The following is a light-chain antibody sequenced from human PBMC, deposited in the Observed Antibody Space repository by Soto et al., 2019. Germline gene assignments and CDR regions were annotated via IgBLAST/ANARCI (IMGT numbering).Light chain of an antibody. J-gene: IGKJ5*01. CDR3: QQRRSWPPTIT. V-gene: IGKV3-11*01. CDR2: GAS. Sequence: EIVMTQSPATLSVSPVERATLSCRPSQSVSRKLAWYQQTRGQAPRLLIYGASTRATGVPARFSGSGSGTDLTLTLSRLEPEDFACDYCQQRRSWPPTITFCQGTRLEI. CDR1: QSVSRK.